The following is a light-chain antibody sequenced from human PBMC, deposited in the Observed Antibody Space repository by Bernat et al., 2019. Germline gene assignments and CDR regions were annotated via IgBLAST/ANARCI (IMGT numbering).Light chain of an antibody. CDR2: AAS. J-gene: IGKJ5*01. V-gene: IGKV1-27*01. CDR1: QGIGNY. Sequence: DIQMTQSPSSLSASVGDRVTITCRASQGIGNYLAWYQQKRGKVPKLLIYAASTLQSGVPSRFSGSGSGTDFTLTISSLQPEDVATYYCQSYNSVPFTFGQGTRLEIK. CDR3: QSYNSVPFT.